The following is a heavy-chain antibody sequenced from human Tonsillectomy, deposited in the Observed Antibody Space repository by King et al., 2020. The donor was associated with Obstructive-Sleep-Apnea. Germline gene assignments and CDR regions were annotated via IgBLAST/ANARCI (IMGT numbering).Heavy chain of an antibody. Sequence: QLVQSGAEVKKPGASVKVSCKVSGYTLIELSMHWVRQALGKGLEWMGGVHPEDGEIIYAQKFQGRVIMTEDTSTDTAYMELSSLRSEDTAVYYCATGHYGSGSYYEFGYYYGMDVWGRGTTVTVSS. CDR3: ATGHYGSGSYYEFGYYYGMDV. CDR2: VHPEDGEI. CDR1: GYTLIELS. V-gene: IGHV1-24*01. J-gene: IGHJ6*02. D-gene: IGHD3-10*01.